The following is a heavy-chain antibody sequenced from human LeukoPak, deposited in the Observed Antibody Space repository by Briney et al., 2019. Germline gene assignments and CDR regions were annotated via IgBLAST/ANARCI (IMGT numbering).Heavy chain of an antibody. D-gene: IGHD2-21*01. V-gene: IGHV1-46*01. Sequence: ASVKVSCKASGYTFSSYYMHWVRQAPGQGLEWMGIINPRGGSTSYAQKFQGRVTMTRDTSISTAYMELSRLRSDDTAVYYCARDSTVWSFDYWGQGTLVTVSS. CDR1: GYTFSSYY. CDR2: INPRGGST. J-gene: IGHJ4*02. CDR3: ARDSTVWSFDY.